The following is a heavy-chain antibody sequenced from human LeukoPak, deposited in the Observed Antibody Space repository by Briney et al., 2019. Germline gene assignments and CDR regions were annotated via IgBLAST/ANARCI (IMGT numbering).Heavy chain of an antibody. D-gene: IGHD6-13*01. V-gene: IGHV3-15*01. CDR3: TTNIAAAGILDY. J-gene: IGHJ4*02. CDR2: IKSKTDGGTT. CDR1: GFTVSSNY. Sequence: PGGSLRLSCAASGFTVSSNYMSWVRQAPGKGLEWVGRIKSKTDGGTTDYAAPVKDRFTISRDDSKNTLYLQMNSLKTEDTAVYYCTTNIAAAGILDYWGQGTLVTVSS.